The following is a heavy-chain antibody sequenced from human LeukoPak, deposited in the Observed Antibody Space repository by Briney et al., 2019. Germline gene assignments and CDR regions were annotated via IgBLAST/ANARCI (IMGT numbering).Heavy chain of an antibody. Sequence: GGSLRLSCVASGFSFSSYGMHWVRQAPGKGLEWVALMSDDGSNKYYTDSVKGRFTISRDNSKNTLYLQMSSLRIDDTAMYYCARNYRRSISGWLQFFQNWGQGTLVTVSS. J-gene: IGHJ1*01. CDR2: MSDDGSNK. V-gene: IGHV3-30*03. CDR1: GFSFSSYG. CDR3: ARNYRRSISGWLQFFQN. D-gene: IGHD6-19*01.